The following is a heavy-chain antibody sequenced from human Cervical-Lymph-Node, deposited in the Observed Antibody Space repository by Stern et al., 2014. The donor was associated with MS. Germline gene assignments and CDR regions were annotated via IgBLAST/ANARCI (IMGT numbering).Heavy chain of an antibody. CDR3: ARGKQQQAPYYDGMDV. Sequence: VQLVESGGGVVQPGRSLRLSCAASGFTFKSYGMHWVRQAPGKGPEWVAGIWDDGSNKYHADSVKGRFTISRDNSQNTLYLQMNSLRAEDTAVYYCARGKQQQAPYYDGMDVWGQGTTVTVSS. J-gene: IGHJ6*02. D-gene: IGHD6-13*01. CDR2: IWDDGSNK. CDR1: GFTFKSYG. V-gene: IGHV3-33*01.